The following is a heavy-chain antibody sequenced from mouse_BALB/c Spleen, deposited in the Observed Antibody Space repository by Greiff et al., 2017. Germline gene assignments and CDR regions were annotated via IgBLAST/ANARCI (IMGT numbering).Heavy chain of an antibody. V-gene: IGHV1-67*01. D-gene: IGHD1-1*01. CDR1: GYTFTDYA. Sequence: QVQLKESGPELVRPGVSVKISCKGSGYTFTDYAMHWVKQSHAKSLEWIGVISTYYGNTNYNQKFKGKATMTVDKSSSTAYMELARLTSEDSAIYYCARYGNYGTYYAMDYWGQGTSVTVSS. CDR3: ARYGNYGTYYAMDY. CDR2: ISTYYGNT. J-gene: IGHJ4*01.